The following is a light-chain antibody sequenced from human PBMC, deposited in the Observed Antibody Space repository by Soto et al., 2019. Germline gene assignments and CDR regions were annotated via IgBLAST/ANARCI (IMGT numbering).Light chain of an antibody. Sequence: QSVLTQPPSASGTPGQRVTIPCSGSSAKVGSNYVYWYQQLPGTAPKLLFYRNNQRASGVPARYSGSKSGTSASLAISGLRSEDEADYDYAAWDDSLSGPVFGGGTKLTVL. J-gene: IGLJ3*02. CDR3: AAWDDSLSGPV. CDR1: SAKVGSNY. CDR2: RNN. V-gene: IGLV1-47*01.